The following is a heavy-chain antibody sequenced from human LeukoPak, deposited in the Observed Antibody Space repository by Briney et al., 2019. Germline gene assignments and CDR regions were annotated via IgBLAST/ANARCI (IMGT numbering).Heavy chain of an antibody. J-gene: IGHJ4*02. D-gene: IGHD6-13*01. Sequence: GGSLRLSCSASGFTFGIYWMSWLRQAPGKGLEWVANINQDGSETYSVDSVKGRFSISRDNAKNSLYFQMNSLRVEDTAVYYCARGRIAAAAWVDYWGQGTLVTVSS. V-gene: IGHV3-7*01. CDR2: INQDGSET. CDR1: GFTFGIYW. CDR3: ARGRIAAAAWVDY.